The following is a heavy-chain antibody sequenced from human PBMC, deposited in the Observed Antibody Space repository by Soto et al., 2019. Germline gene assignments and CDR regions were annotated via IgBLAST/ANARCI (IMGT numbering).Heavy chain of an antibody. D-gene: IGHD2-15*01. CDR2: ISYDGSNK. Sequence: QVQLVESGGGVVQPGRYLRVSCAASGLTFSSYAMHWVRQAPGKGLEWVAVISYDGSNKYYADSVKGRFTISRDNSKNTLYLQMNSLRAEDTAVYYCARDRGYCSGGSCYFDYWGQGTLVTVSS. V-gene: IGHV3-30-3*01. J-gene: IGHJ4*02. CDR1: GLTFSSYA. CDR3: ARDRGYCSGGSCYFDY.